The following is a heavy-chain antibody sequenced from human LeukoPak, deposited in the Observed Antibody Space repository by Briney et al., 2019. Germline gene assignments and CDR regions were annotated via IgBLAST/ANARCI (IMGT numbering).Heavy chain of an antibody. CDR3: ARVWQYSRSSGAFDI. Sequence: ASVTVSCKAAGYSFTGYYMHWVRPAPGQGLEWMGWINPNSGGTNYAQNFQGGVTMTRDTSISTAYMELSRLRSDDTALYYCARVWQYSRSSGAFDIWGQGTMVTVSS. CDR2: INPNSGGT. J-gene: IGHJ3*02. D-gene: IGHD6-6*01. CDR1: GYSFTGYY. V-gene: IGHV1-2*02.